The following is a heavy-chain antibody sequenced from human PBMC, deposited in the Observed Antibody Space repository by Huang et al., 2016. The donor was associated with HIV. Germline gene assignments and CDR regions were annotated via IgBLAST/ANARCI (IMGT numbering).Heavy chain of an antibody. CDR1: GFTVSSTF. Sequence: EVQLVESGGGLIQPGGSLRLSCAASGFTVSSTFMSWVRQAPGKGRDWGSGIYTGGSTYYADSVKGRFTISRDNSKNTLYLQMNSLRAEDTAVYYCARMAVAGNDAFDIWGQGTMVTVSS. J-gene: IGHJ3*02. V-gene: IGHV3-53*01. CDR3: ARMAVAGNDAFDI. D-gene: IGHD6-19*01. CDR2: IYTGGST.